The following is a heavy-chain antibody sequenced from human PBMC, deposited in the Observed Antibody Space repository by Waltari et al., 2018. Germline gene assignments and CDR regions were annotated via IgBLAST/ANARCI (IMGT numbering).Heavy chain of an antibody. D-gene: IGHD3-16*01. V-gene: IGHV3-7*03. CDR1: GFSCSRYW. CDR2: IKPDGSGK. J-gene: IGHJ4*02. Sequence: EVQLVESGGGLVQPGGSLRLSCAASGFSCSRYWMTWFRQAPGTGLEWVATIKPDGSGKFYVDSVKGRFSISRDNAKNSLYLQMNSLRAEDTAIFYCARMGAGRAPDYWGQGTLVTVSS. CDR3: ARMGAGRAPDY.